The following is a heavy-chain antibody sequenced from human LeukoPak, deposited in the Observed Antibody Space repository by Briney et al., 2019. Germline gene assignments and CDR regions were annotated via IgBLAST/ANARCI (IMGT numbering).Heavy chain of an antibody. V-gene: IGHV3-23*01. D-gene: IGHD6-19*01. J-gene: IGHJ5*02. Sequence: GGSLRLSCAASGFTFSTYAMNWVRQAPGKGLEWVSAISGSGGTTHYADSVKGRFTISRDNSKNTLYLQMNSLRAEDTAVYYCAKQIAVAGTSGWFDPWGQGTLVTVSS. CDR1: GFTFSTYA. CDR3: AKQIAVAGTSGWFDP. CDR2: ISGSGGTT.